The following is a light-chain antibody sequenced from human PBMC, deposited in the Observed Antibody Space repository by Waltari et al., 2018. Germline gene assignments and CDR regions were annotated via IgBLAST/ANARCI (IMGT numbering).Light chain of an antibody. Sequence: ESVLTQSPGTLSVSPGERATLSCRASESVSTALAWYQQKLGQAPRLLIYDASKRAIGIPARFSGSGSGTDFTLTISSLEPEDFAVYYCQQRPNWRFGRGTKVEMK. J-gene: IGKJ1*01. V-gene: IGKV3-11*01. CDR2: DAS. CDR1: ESVSTA. CDR3: QQRPNWR.